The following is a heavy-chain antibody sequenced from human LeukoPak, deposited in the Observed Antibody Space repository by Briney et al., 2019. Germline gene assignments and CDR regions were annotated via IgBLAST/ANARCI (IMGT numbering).Heavy chain of an antibody. CDR2: IKQGESER. Sequence: GGSLRLSCAASGFTFRSYRMNWVRQAPGKGLEWVASIKQGESERYYVDSVNGRFTISRDNAKNSLFLQMNSLRAEDTAIYYCARDRVGPAGPDYWGQGTLVTVSS. V-gene: IGHV3-7*01. CDR3: ARDRVGPAGPDY. J-gene: IGHJ4*02. D-gene: IGHD1-26*01. CDR1: GFTFRSYR.